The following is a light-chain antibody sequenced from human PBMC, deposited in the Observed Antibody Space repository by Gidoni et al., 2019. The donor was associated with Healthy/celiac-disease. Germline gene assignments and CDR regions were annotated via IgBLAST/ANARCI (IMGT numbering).Light chain of an antibody. Sequence: RVTISCSGSSSNIGTNAVNWYQQLPGKAPKLLIYYDDLLPSGVSDRFSGSKSGTSASLAISGLQSEDEADYYCAAWDDRLNGWVFGGGTKLTVL. J-gene: IGLJ3*02. V-gene: IGLV1-36*01. CDR3: AAWDDRLNGWV. CDR2: YDD. CDR1: SSNIGTNA.